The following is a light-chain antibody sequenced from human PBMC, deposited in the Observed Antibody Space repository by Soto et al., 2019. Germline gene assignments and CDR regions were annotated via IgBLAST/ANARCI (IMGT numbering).Light chain of an antibody. J-gene: IGLJ1*01. CDR1: SSDVGGYNY. Sequence: QSALTQPASVSGSPGQSITISCTGTSSDVGGYNYVSWFQQHPGKAPKLMIYEVSNRPSGVSKRFSGSKSGNTASLTISGLQAEDEAEYYCSSYTSSSTPYVFGPGTQLTVL. CDR3: SSYTSSSTPYV. CDR2: EVS. V-gene: IGLV2-14*01.